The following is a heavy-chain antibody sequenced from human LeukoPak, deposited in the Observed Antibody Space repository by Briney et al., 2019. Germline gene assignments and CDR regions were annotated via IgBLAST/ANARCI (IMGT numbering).Heavy chain of an antibody. Sequence: GGSLRLPCAASGFTFSSYAMSWVRQAPGKGLEWVSAISGSGGSTYYADSVKGRFTISRDNSKNTLYLQMNSLRAEDTAVYYCARTPGWSEPYYFDYWGQGTLVTVSS. CDR3: ARTPGWSEPYYFDY. CDR1: GFTFSSYA. CDR2: ISGSGGST. D-gene: IGHD1-14*01. V-gene: IGHV3-23*01. J-gene: IGHJ4*02.